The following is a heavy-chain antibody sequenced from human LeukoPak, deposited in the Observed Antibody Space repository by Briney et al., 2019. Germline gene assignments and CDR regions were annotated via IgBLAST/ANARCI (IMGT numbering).Heavy chain of an antibody. V-gene: IGHV3-30-3*01. D-gene: IGHD4-17*01. J-gene: IGHJ6*03. Sequence: GGSLRLSCAASGFTFTNYAMNWVRQAPGKGLEWVATVSYDGTDTSYADSVKGRFTISRDNSKNTLYLQMNSLRAEDTAVYYCATYYGDFEAYYSYYYMDVWGKGTTVTVSS. CDR3: ATYYGDFEAYYSYYYMDV. CDR2: VSYDGTDT. CDR1: GFTFTNYA.